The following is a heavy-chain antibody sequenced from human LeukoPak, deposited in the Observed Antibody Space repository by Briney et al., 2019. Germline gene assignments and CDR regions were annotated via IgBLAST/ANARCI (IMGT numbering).Heavy chain of an antibody. D-gene: IGHD1-14*01. CDR3: ARYHTGGF. CDR1: GGSISSGDYY. CDR2: ISQDGSDT. J-gene: IGHJ4*02. V-gene: IGHV3-74*01. Sequence: PSETLSLTCTVSGGSISSGDYYWSWIRQAPGKGLEWVSRISQDGSDTIYADSVKGRLTVSRDNAKNTVFLQLSSLKAEDTAVYYCARYHTGGFWGQGRLVTVSS.